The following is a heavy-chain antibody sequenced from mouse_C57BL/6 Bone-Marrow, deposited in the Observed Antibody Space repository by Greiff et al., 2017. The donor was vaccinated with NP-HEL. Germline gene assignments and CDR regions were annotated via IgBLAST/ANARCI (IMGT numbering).Heavy chain of an antibody. CDR3: TRWVTTVVDWYFDV. V-gene: IGHV1-15*01. D-gene: IGHD1-1*01. CDR1: GYTFTDYE. Sequence: VQLQQSGAELVRPGASVTLSCKASGYTFTDYEMHWVKQTPVHGLEWIGAIDPETGGTAYNQKFKGKAILTADKSSSTAYMELRSLTSEDSAVYYCTRWVTTVVDWYFDVWGTGTTVTVSS. CDR2: IDPETGGT. J-gene: IGHJ1*03.